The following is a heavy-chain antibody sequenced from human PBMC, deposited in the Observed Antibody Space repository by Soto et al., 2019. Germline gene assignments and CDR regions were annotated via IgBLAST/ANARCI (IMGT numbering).Heavy chain of an antibody. J-gene: IGHJ4*02. CDR3: ARESGYSSSWYFDY. Sequence: GGSLRLSCAASGFTVSSNYMSWVRQAPGKGLEWVSVIYSGGSTYYADSVKGRFTISRDNSKNTLYLQMNSLRAEDTAGYYCARESGYSSSWYFDYWGQGTLVTVSS. CDR1: GFTVSSNY. V-gene: IGHV3-53*01. CDR2: IYSGGST. D-gene: IGHD6-13*01.